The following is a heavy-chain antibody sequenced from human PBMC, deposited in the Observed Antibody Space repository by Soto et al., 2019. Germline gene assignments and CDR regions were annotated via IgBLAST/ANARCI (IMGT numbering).Heavy chain of an antibody. CDR2: VYNTGGT. V-gene: IGHV4-59*08. CDR1: SGPSSSHN. J-gene: IGHJ6*02. D-gene: IGHD1-26*01. Sequence: QVQLQQSGPGLVKPSETRSLTCTVSSGPSSSHNWGWIRQSPMRGLEWIGYVYNTGGTSYNPSLKGRVTISADTSANHISLALSVVTAADTAINDCGRQGIGSRHGLGDVWGQGTTVSVSS. CDR3: GRQGIGSRHGLGDV.